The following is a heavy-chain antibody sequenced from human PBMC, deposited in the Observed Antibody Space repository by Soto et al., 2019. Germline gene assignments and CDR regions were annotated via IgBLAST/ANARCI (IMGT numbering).Heavy chain of an antibody. Sequence: PGGSLRLSFAGPGFTFSIYGMPWVRQATGKGLEWVAVIPYDGSNKYYADSVKGRFTISRDNSKNTLYLQMNSLRAEDTAVYYCARVLAAGPSYFDYWGQGTLVTVPQ. J-gene: IGHJ4*02. D-gene: IGHD6-19*01. CDR3: ARVLAAGPSYFDY. V-gene: IGHV3-30-3*01. CDR1: GFTFSIYG. CDR2: IPYDGSNK.